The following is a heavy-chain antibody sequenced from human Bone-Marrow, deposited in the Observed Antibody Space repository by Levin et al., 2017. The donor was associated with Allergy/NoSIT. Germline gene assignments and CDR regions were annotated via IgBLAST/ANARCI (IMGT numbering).Heavy chain of an antibody. CDR2: IYSGGST. Sequence: PGGSLRLSCAASGFTVSSNYMSWVRQAPGKGLEWVSVIYSGGSTYYADSVKGRFTISRDNSKNTLYLQMNSLRAEDTAVYYCARTTSSGWSGFDYWGQGTLVTVSS. J-gene: IGHJ4*02. CDR3: ARTTSSGWSGFDY. V-gene: IGHV3-53*01. CDR1: GFTVSSNY. D-gene: IGHD6-19*01.